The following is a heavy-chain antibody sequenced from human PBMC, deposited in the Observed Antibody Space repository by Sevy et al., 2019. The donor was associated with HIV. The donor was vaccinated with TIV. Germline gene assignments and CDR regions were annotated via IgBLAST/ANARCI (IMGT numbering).Heavy chain of an antibody. CDR1: GGSISGNF. D-gene: IGHD3-16*01. CDR3: ARHPLGNWFDL. J-gene: IGHJ5*02. CDR2: RFYSGGA. V-gene: IGHV4-59*04. Sequence: SETLSLTCSVSGGSISGNFWTWIRQPPGKGLEWIGSRFYSGGAYYNPSLQSRVTMSVDTSKNQFSLNVNSVTAADTAVYYCARHPLGNWFDLWGQGILVTVSS.